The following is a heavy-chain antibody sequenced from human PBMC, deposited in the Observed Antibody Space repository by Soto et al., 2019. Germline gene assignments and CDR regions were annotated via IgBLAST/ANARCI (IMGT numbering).Heavy chain of an antibody. Sequence: SETLSLTCTVSGGSISSYYWSWIRQPPGKGLEWIGYIFYSGNTNYNPSLKSRVTISVDTSKNQFSLNLSSVTAADTAVYFCAGGIGPRFLEWLLRRWFDPWGQGTLVTVSS. D-gene: IGHD3-3*01. CDR3: AGGIGPRFLEWLLRRWFDP. J-gene: IGHJ5*02. CDR1: GGSISSYY. V-gene: IGHV4-59*12. CDR2: IFYSGNT.